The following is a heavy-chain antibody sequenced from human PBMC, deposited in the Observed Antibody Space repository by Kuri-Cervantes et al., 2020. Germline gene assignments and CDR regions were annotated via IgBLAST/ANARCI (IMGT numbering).Heavy chain of an antibody. D-gene: IGHD1-26*01. CDR3: TTDPSGSYPLVDY. V-gene: IGHV1-69*13. J-gene: IGHJ4*02. CDR2: IIPIFGTA. Sequence: SVKVSCKASGGTFSSYAISWVRQAPGQGLEWMGGIIPIFGTANYAQKFQGRVTITADESTSTAYMELSSLRSEDTAVYYCTTDPSGSYPLVDYWSQGTLVTVSS. CDR1: GGTFSSYA.